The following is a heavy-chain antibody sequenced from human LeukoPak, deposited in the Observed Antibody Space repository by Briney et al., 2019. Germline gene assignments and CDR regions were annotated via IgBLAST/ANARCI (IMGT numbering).Heavy chain of an antibody. V-gene: IGHV1-69*13. J-gene: IGHJ5*02. CDR2: IIPIFGTA. Sequence: ASVKVSCKASGGTFSSYAISWVRQAPGQGLEWMGGIIPIFGTANYAQKFQGRVTITADESTSTAYMELSSLRSEDTAVYYCARGTMITFGGVIVLNNWFDPWGQGTLVTVSS. CDR3: ARGTMITFGGVIVLNNWFDP. D-gene: IGHD3-16*02. CDR1: GGTFSSYA.